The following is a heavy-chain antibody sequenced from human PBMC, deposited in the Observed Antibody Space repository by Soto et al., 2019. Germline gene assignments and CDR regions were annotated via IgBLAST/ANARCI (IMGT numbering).Heavy chain of an antibody. CDR2: IYYSGST. CDR3: ARERLTSYYYYGMDV. D-gene: IGHD3-22*01. CDR1: GGSISSYY. J-gene: IGHJ6*02. Sequence: SETLSLTCTVSGGSISSYYWSWIRQPPGKGLEWIGYIYYSGSTNYNPSLKSRVTISVDTSKNQFSLKLSSVTAADTAVYYCARERLTSYYYYGMDVWRQGTTVTVSS. V-gene: IGHV4-59*01.